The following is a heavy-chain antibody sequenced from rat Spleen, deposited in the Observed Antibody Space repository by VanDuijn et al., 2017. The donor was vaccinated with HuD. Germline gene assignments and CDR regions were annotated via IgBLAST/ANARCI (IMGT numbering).Heavy chain of an antibody. CDR1: GFTFTDYA. D-gene: IGHD4-1*01. CDR2: TIYDGTTP. CDR3: ARRAYYGYFDF. J-gene: IGHJ1*01. Sequence: EVQLVESGGGLVQPGNSLKLSCVASGFTFTDYAMAWVRQSPKKGLEWVATTIYDGTTPYYRDSVKGRFTISRDNAKSTLYLQMDSLRSEDTATYYCARRAYYGYFDFWGPGTMVTVSS. V-gene: IGHV5-7*01.